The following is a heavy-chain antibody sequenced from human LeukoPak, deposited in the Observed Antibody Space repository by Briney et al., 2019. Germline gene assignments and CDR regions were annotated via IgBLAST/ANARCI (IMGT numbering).Heavy chain of an antibody. V-gene: IGHV3-30-3*01. Sequence: GRSLRLSCAASGFTFSSYAMHWVRQAPGKGPEWVAVISYDGSNKYYADSVKGRFTISRDNSKNTLYLQMNSLRAEDTAVYYCAGDEVGAFDYWGQGTLVTVSS. D-gene: IGHD1-26*01. J-gene: IGHJ4*02. CDR2: ISYDGSNK. CDR3: AGDEVGAFDY. CDR1: GFTFSSYA.